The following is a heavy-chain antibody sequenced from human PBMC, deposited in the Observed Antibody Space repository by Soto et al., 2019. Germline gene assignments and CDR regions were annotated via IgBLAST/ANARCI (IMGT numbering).Heavy chain of an antibody. CDR3: AREGGGIQLSFAH. V-gene: IGHV3-30-3*01. CDR1: GFTFSSYA. D-gene: IGHD5-18*01. Sequence: QVQLVESGGGVVQPGRSLRLSCAASGFTFSSYAMHWVRQAPGKGLEWVAVISYDGSNKYYADSVKGRFTISRDNSKNTRYLQMNSLRAEDTAVYYCAREGGGIQLSFAHWGQGTLVTVSS. J-gene: IGHJ4*02. CDR2: ISYDGSNK.